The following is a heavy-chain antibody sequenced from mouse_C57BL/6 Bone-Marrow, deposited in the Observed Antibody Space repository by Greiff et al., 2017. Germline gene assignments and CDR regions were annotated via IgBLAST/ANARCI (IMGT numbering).Heavy chain of an antibody. CDR3: ARWLLRYAMDD. Sequence: QVQLQQSGAELARPGASVKLSCKASGYTFTSYGISWVKQRTGQGLEWIGEIYPRSGNTYYNEKFKGKATLTADKSSSTAYMELRSLTSEDAAVYFWARWLLRYAMDDWGQGTSVTVSS. J-gene: IGHJ4*01. CDR1: GYTFTSYG. V-gene: IGHV1-81*01. CDR2: IYPRSGNT. D-gene: IGHD1-1*01.